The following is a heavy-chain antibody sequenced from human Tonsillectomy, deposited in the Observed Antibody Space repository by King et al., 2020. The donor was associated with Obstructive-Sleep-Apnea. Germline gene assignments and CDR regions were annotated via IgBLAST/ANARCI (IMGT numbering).Heavy chain of an antibody. CDR3: ARDMSAYDSTSPAY. V-gene: IGHV1-2*02. Sequence: VQLVESGAEVKKPGASVKVSCKASGYTFTGYYIHWVRQAPGQGLEWMGWISPNSGATKYAQKFQDRVTMTRDTSISTAYMDLSRLRSGDTAIYYCARDMSAYDSTSPAYWGQGTPVTVSS. CDR1: GYTFTGYY. CDR2: ISPNSGAT. D-gene: IGHD3-10*01. J-gene: IGHJ4*02.